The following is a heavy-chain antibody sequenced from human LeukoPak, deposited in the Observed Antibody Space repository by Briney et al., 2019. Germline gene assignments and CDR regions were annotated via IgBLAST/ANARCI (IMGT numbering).Heavy chain of an antibody. Sequence: ASVKVSCKASGYTFTSYDINWVRQATGQGLEWMGWMNPNSGNTGYAQKFQGRVTITRNTSISTAYMELSSLRSDDTAVYYCARDRPSRGYSGYDSMTWGQGTLVTVSS. CDR3: ARDRPSRGYSGYDSMT. CDR2: MNPNSGNT. J-gene: IGHJ5*02. D-gene: IGHD5-12*01. V-gene: IGHV1-8*03. CDR1: GYTFTSYD.